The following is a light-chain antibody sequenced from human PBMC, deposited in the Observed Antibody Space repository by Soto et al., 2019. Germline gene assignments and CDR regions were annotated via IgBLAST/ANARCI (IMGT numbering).Light chain of an antibody. Sequence: QSVLTQPPSASGTPGQRVTISCSGSSSNIGSNYVYWYQQLPGTAPKLLIYSNNQRPSGVPDRFSGSKSGTSASLAISGLRSEDEADYYCAAWDDSLSANWVFGGGTKLTVL. CDR3: AAWDDSLSANWV. V-gene: IGLV1-47*02. CDR1: SSNIGSNY. CDR2: SNN. J-gene: IGLJ3*02.